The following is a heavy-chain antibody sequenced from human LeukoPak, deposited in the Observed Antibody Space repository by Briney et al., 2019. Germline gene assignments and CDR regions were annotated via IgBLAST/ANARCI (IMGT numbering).Heavy chain of an antibody. CDR3: ARDPGSWYGPGHYYYYMDV. CDR2: INSDGSST. J-gene: IGHJ6*03. CDR1: GFTFSSYW. Sequence: GGSLRLSCAASGFTFSSYWMHWVRQAPGKGLVWVSRINSDGSSTSYADSVKGRFTISRDNAKNTLYLQMNSLRAEDTAVYYCARDPGSWYGPGHYYYYMDVWGKGTTVTVSS. V-gene: IGHV3-74*01. D-gene: IGHD6-13*01.